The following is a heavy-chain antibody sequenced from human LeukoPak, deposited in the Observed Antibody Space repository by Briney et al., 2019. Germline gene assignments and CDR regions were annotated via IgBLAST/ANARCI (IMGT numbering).Heavy chain of an antibody. J-gene: IGHJ3*02. D-gene: IGHD5-24*01. CDR3: ARGGRDGYNWNYAFDI. CDR2: LYNGDVT. Sequence: PGGSLRLSCAASGFTFSSYAMSWVRQAPGKGLEWVSVLYNGDVTGYADSVKGRFTFSRANSKNTLYLQMNSLRAEDTAVYYCARGGRDGYNWNYAFDIWGQGTMVTVSS. CDR1: GFTFSSYA. V-gene: IGHV3-53*01.